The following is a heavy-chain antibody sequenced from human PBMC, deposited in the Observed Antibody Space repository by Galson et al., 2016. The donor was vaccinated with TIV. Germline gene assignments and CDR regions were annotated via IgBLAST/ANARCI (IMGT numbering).Heavy chain of an antibody. V-gene: IGHV3-30*04. CDR1: GFTFSGYS. J-gene: IGHJ4*02. D-gene: IGHD3-10*01. CDR3: ARDDYYGSGVDY. Sequence: SLRLSCAASGFTFSGYSMDWVRQAPGKGLEWVSTISYDGNEKYYADSVKGRFTVSRENSKETLSLQLNSLRTEDTAVYYCARDDYYGSGVDYWGQGTLVLVSS. CDR2: ISYDGNEK.